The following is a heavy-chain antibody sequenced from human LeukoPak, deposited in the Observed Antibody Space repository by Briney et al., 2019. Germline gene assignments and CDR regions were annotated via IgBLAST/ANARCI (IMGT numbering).Heavy chain of an antibody. J-gene: IGHJ3*02. D-gene: IGHD2-21*01. CDR1: GFTFSSYW. CDR3: ARETAYCGGDCYPNLNAFDI. V-gene: IGHV3-74*01. Sequence: GGSLRLSCAASGFTFSSYWMHWVRHAPGKGRVCVSRINRDGSSTIHADCVEGRFTLYIDNAKNSLYLQMNSLRAEDTAVYYCARETAYCGGDCYPNLNAFDIWGQGTMVTVSS. CDR2: INRDGSST.